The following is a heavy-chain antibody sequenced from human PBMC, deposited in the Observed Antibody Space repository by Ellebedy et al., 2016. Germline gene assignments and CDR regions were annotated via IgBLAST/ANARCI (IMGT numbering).Heavy chain of an antibody. J-gene: IGHJ4*02. V-gene: IGHV1-46*01. D-gene: IGHD3-16*02. Sequence: ASVKVSXKASGYTFTSYYMHWVRQAPGQGLEWMGIINPSGGSTSYAQKFQGRVTMTRDTSTSTVYMELSSLRSEDTAVYYCARLDYDYVWGSYRQDDYWGQGTLVTVSS. CDR1: GYTFTSYY. CDR2: INPSGGST. CDR3: ARLDYDYVWGSYRQDDY.